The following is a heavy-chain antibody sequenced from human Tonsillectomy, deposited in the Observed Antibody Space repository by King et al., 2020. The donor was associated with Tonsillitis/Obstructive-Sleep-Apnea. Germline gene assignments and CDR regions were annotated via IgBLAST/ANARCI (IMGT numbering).Heavy chain of an antibody. J-gene: IGHJ2*01. Sequence: TLQESGPTLVKPPQTLTLTCTFSGFSLSTSGVGVGWIRQPPGKALEWLALIYWDDDKRYSPSLKSRLTITKDTSKNQVVLTMTNMDPVDTATYYCAHSIGVGGYLNWYFDLWGRGTLVTVSS. D-gene: IGHD3-22*01. V-gene: IGHV2-5*02. CDR2: IYWDDDK. CDR3: AHSIGVGGYLNWYFDL. CDR1: GFSLSTSGVG.